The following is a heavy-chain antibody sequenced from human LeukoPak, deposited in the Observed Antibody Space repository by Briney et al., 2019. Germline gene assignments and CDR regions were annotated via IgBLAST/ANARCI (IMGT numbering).Heavy chain of an antibody. CDR3: ARVGLDTNYYFDF. D-gene: IGHD2-8*01. CDR2: AFYSGST. V-gene: IGHV4-59*01. Sequence: SETLSLTCTVSGGSISSYYWSWIRQPPGTGLEWIGYAFYSGSTHYNPSLKSRVTMSVDTSKNQFSLKLSSVTAADTAVYYCARVGLDTNYYFDFWGQGTLVTVSS. CDR1: GGSISSYY. J-gene: IGHJ4*02.